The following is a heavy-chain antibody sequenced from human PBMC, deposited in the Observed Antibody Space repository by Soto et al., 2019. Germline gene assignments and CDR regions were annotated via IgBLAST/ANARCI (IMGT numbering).Heavy chain of an antibody. Sequence: LSLPCNVSGDSLTSPPYYWGWIRQPPGKGLEWIGTVYYSGATYYNPSLRGRLTVSADTSKNYFSLRLTSVTAADTAVYYCARHDDSFDSWGQGILVTVSS. CDR1: GDSLTSPPYY. CDR3: ARHDDSFDS. J-gene: IGHJ5*01. D-gene: IGHD2-21*02. CDR2: VYYSGAT. V-gene: IGHV4-39*01.